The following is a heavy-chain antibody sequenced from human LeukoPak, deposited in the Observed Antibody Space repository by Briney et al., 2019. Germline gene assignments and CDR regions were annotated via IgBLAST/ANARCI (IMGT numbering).Heavy chain of an antibody. V-gene: IGHV3-21*01. CDR3: ARDYFYCGGDCFVDY. J-gene: IGHJ4*02. CDR1: GFTFSSYG. Sequence: GGSLRLSCAASGFTFSSYGMNWVRQAPGKGLEWVSSISSGGRSINLADSVKGRFTISRDNAKNSLYLQMNSLRAEDTAVYFCARDYFYCGGDCFVDYWGQGTLVTVSS. CDR2: ISSGGRSI. D-gene: IGHD2-21*02.